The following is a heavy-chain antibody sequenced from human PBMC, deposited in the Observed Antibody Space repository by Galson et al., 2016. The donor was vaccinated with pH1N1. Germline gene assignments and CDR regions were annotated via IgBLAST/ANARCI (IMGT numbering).Heavy chain of an antibody. Sequence: QSGAEVKKPGESLKISCKGSGYRSPSSWIGWVRQMPGKGLEWMGIIYLGGSLIRYRPSFQGQVTISADKSVNIVYLEWVSLKASDTAMYYFARQNDYGDYRGDAFDIWGQGTMVTVSS. V-gene: IGHV5-51*01. CDR1: GYRSPSSW. J-gene: IGHJ3*02. CDR3: ARQNDYGDYRGDAFDI. D-gene: IGHD4-17*01. CDR2: IYLGGSLI.